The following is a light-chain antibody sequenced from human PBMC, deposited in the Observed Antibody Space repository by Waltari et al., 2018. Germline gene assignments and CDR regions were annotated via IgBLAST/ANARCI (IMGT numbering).Light chain of an antibody. CDR1: SSDVGNDNR. J-gene: IGLJ2*01. CDR2: EVN. V-gene: IGLV2-18*02. Sequence: QSALTQPPSVSGSPGQSVPISCTGTSSDVGNDNRLPWHQQPPGPAPKVVIYEVNNRPSGVPDRFSGSKSGNTAYLTISGLQAEDEADYYCSSYTSSTTFVFGGGTKLAVL. CDR3: SSYTSSTTFV.